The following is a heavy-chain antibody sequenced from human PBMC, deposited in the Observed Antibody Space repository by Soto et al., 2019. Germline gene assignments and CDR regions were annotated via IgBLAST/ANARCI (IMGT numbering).Heavy chain of an antibody. D-gene: IGHD2-15*01. CDR2: INAGNGNT. CDR1: GYTFTSYT. Sequence: QVQLVQSGAEVKKPGASVKVSCKASGYTFTSYTMHWVRQAPGQGLEWMGWINAGNGNTQSSQKFQGRVTITSDTSASSAYMELSSLRSEHTAVYSCARNLLVVVDGTRALGYWGQGTLVTVSS. CDR3: ARNLLVVVDGTRALGY. J-gene: IGHJ4*02. V-gene: IGHV1-3*01.